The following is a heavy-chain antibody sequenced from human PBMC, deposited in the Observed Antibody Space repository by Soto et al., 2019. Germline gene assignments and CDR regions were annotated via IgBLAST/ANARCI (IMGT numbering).Heavy chain of an antibody. CDR2: IYYSGST. CDR1: GGSISSGGYY. D-gene: IGHD2-15*01. Sequence: QVQLQESGPGLVKPSQTLSLTCTVSGGSISSGGYYWSWIRQHPGKGLEWIGYIYYSGSTYYNPSLKXRXTXSXNTSKNQFSLKLSSVTAADTAVYYCASSSGGRYYDYWGQGTLVTVSS. V-gene: IGHV4-31*03. CDR3: ASSSGGRYYDY. J-gene: IGHJ4*02.